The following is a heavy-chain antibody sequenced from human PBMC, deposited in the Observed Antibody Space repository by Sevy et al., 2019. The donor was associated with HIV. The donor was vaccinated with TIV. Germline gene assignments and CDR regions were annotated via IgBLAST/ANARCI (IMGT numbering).Heavy chain of an antibody. V-gene: IGHV1-24*01. Sequence: ASVKVSCKVSGYTLSQISMHWERQAPGRGLEWMGSFDPEDGETIYAQKFQARVTMTEDTSTDTAYMELSSLRSDDTAVYYCATTKDYYDSSGSPFDSWGQGTLVTVSS. CDR3: ATTKDYYDSSGSPFDS. CDR2: FDPEDGET. CDR1: GYTLSQIS. D-gene: IGHD3-22*01. J-gene: IGHJ4*02.